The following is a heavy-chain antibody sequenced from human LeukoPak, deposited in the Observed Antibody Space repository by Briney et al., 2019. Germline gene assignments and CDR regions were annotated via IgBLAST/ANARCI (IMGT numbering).Heavy chain of an antibody. CDR1: GFTISNYW. CDR3: ARESRRAHDY. Sequence: GGSLRLSCAASGFTISNYWMTWVRQAPGKGLVWVSLIDHDGSKTYYADSVKGRFTISRDNAKNTLYLQMNSLRGDDTAVYYCARESRRAHDYWGQGTLVTVSS. J-gene: IGHJ4*02. CDR2: IDHDGSKT. V-gene: IGHV3-74*01.